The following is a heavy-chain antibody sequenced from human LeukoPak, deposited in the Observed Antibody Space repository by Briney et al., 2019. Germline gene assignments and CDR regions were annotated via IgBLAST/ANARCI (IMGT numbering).Heavy chain of an antibody. J-gene: IGHJ4*02. CDR2: IYYSGST. V-gene: IGHV4-39*02. Sequence: ETLSLTCTVSGGSISSSSYYWGWIRQPPGKGLEWIGSIYYSGSTYYNPSLKSRVTISVDTSKNQFSLKLSSVTAADTAVYYCAREFRMGSSWYDVDYWGQGTLVTVSS. CDR1: GGSISSSSYY. D-gene: IGHD6-13*01. CDR3: AREFRMGSSWYDVDY.